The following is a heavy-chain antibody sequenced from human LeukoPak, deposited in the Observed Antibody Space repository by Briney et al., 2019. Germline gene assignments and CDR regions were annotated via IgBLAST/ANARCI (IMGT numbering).Heavy chain of an antibody. J-gene: IGHJ3*02. CDR3: ARHGQPNYYDSSGYTAVDAFDI. CDR1: GFTFSSYE. Sequence: GGSLRLSCAASGFTFSSYEMNWVRQAPGKGLEWVSYISSSGSTIYYADSVKGRLTISRDNAKNSLYLQMNSLRAEDTAVYYCARHGQPNYYDSSGYTAVDAFDIWGQGTMVTVSS. CDR2: ISSSGSTI. V-gene: IGHV3-48*03. D-gene: IGHD3-22*01.